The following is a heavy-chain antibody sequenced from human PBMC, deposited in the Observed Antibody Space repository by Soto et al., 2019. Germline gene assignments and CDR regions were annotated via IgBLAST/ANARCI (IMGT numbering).Heavy chain of an antibody. V-gene: IGHV3-64D*06. CDR2: IYSNGGST. CDR1: GFTFSNYA. J-gene: IGHJ4*02. D-gene: IGHD3-22*01. Sequence: PGGSLRLSCSASGFTFSNYAMHRVRQAPGQGLEYVSAIYSNGGSTFYADSVRGRFTISGDNSKNTLYLQMSSLRAEDTAVYYCVKDRYYYDSSAYRSAYWGQGTLVTVSS. CDR3: VKDRYYYDSSAYRSAY.